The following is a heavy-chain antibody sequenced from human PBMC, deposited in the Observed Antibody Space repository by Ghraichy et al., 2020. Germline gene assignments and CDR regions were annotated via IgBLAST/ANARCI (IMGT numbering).Heavy chain of an antibody. CDR1: GFTFSSYE. CDR3: ATDSPFQKSWRYYFAY. V-gene: IGHV3-48*03. D-gene: IGHD6-13*01. J-gene: IGHJ4*02. Sequence: GGSLRLSCAASGFTFSSYEMNWVRQAPGKGLEWLAYISISGDIIYHVDSVKGRFTISRDNAKNSLYLQMNSLRAEDTAVYYCATDSPFQKSWRYYFAYWTQRILGALSS. CDR2: ISISGDII.